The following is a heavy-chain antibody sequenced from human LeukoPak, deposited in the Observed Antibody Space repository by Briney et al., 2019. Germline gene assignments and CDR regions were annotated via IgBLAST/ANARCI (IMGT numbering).Heavy chain of an antibody. D-gene: IGHD6-19*01. Sequence: GGSLRLSCAASGFTVSSIYMSWVRQAPGKGLEWVSVIYSGGSTYYADSVKGRFTISRDNSKNTLYLQMNSLRAEDTAVHYCASSIAVAASGAFDIWGQGTMVTVSS. CDR2: IYSGGST. CDR3: ASSIAVAASGAFDI. V-gene: IGHV3-53*01. J-gene: IGHJ3*02. CDR1: GFTVSSIY.